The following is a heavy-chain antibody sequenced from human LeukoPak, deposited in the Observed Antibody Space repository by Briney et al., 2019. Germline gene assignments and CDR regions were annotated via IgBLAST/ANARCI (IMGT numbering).Heavy chain of an antibody. CDR2: ISSSSSYI. D-gene: IGHD2-2*01. J-gene: IGHJ4*02. CDR3: ARDATAIGYCSSTSCYPYYFDY. CDR1: GFXFSSYS. V-gene: IGHV3-21*01. Sequence: GGSLRLSCAASGFXFSSYSINWVRQAPGKGLEWVSSISSSSSYIYYAGSVKGRFTISRDNAKNSLYLQMNSLRAEDTAVYYCARDATAIGYCSSTSCYPYYFDYWGQGTLVTVSS.